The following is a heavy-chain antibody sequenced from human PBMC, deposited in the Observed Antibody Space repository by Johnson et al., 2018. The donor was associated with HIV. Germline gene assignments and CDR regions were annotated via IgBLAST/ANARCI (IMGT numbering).Heavy chain of an antibody. D-gene: IGHD3-10*01. CDR3: AVLCSGCADAFDV. J-gene: IGHJ3*01. V-gene: IGHV3-64*01. CDR2: ISSDGGSS. CDR1: GFTFSSYA. Sequence: VQLVESGGGVVQSGRSLRLSCAASGFTFSSYAMHWVRQAPGKGLEYVSAISSDGGSSYSVNSVKGRFTISRDNSKNTLFLQMGSLRAEDMAVYYCAVLCSGCADAFDVWGQGTMVTVS.